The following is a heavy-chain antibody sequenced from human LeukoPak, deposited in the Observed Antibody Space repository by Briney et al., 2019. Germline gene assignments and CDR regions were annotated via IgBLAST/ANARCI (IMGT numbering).Heavy chain of an antibody. V-gene: IGHV1-18*01. Sequence: ASVKVSCKASGYTFTSYGISWVRQAPGQGLEWMGWISAYNGNTNYAQKLQGRVTMTTDTSTSTAYMELRSLRSDDTAVYYCARDLRGGRCCSGGSCYSFGYWGQGTLVTVSS. D-gene: IGHD2-15*01. J-gene: IGHJ4*02. CDR1: GYTFTSYG. CDR3: ARDLRGGRCCSGGSCYSFGY. CDR2: ISAYNGNT.